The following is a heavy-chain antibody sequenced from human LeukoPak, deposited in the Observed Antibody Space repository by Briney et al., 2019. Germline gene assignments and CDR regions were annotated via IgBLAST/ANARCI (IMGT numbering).Heavy chain of an antibody. D-gene: IGHD3-22*01. CDR2: IIPILGIT. V-gene: IGHV1-69*02. Sequence: SVKVSCKASGHTFSNYTISCARQARGQGLESMGRIIPILGITNYAQRFQGRVTITADKSTSTAYMELSSLRSEDTAVYYCASHYDSNGWLDYWGQGTLVTVSS. CDR1: GHTFSNYT. J-gene: IGHJ4*02. CDR3: ASHYDSNGWLDY.